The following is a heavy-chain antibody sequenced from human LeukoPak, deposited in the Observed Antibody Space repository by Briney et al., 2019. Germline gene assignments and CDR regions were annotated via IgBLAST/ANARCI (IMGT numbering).Heavy chain of an antibody. D-gene: IGHD2-15*01. J-gene: IGHJ6*02. Sequence: GGSLRLSCAASGFTFSSHSMNWVRQAPGKGLEWISYISSSSSARYYADSVKGRFTISRDNSKNTLYLQMNSLRAEDTAVYYCARDLLGVSYGMDVWGQGTTVTVSS. CDR2: ISSSSSAR. CDR3: ARDLLGVSYGMDV. CDR1: GFTFSSHS. V-gene: IGHV3-48*01.